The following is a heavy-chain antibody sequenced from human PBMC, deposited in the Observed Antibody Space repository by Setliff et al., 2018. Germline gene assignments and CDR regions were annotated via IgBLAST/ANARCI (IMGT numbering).Heavy chain of an antibody. D-gene: IGHD3-3*01. Sequence: ASVKVSCKTSGYTFTNYDINWVRQATGQGLEWMGWINPNRGATNFARRFEGRVTLTRDTSINTAYMELSRLRHDDTAIYYCAKDGSSVVRFLEWSHKDYYYMDVWGKGTTVTVSS. V-gene: IGHV1-2*02. CDR3: AKDGSSVVRFLEWSHKDYYYMDV. J-gene: IGHJ6*03. CDR2: INPNRGAT. CDR1: GYTFTNYD.